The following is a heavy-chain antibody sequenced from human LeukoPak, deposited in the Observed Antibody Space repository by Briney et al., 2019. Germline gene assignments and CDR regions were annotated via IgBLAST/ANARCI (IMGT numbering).Heavy chain of an antibody. V-gene: IGHV1-46*01. J-gene: IGHJ3*02. Sequence: ASVKVSCKASGYDFTTYYMHWIRQAPGQGLEWMGIIHPSAGSPSYAQKFQGRVTMTRDMSTSTFYMDLSSLRSEDTAIYYCTRGFIAMAGYDAFDIWGQGTVVTVSS. CDR3: TRGFIAMAGYDAFDI. CDR2: IHPSAGSP. CDR1: GYDFTTYY. D-gene: IGHD6-19*01.